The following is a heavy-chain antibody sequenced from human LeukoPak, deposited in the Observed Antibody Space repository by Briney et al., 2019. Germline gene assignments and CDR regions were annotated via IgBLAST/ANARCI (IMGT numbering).Heavy chain of an antibody. CDR2: ISGGGGTT. J-gene: IGHJ4*02. Sequence: PGGSLRLSCAASGFTFSSYAMSWVRQAPGKGLEWLSAISGGGGTTYYADSVKGRFTISRDNSENTLYLQMNSLIAEDTAVYYCAKGSAGSGWYWGQGTLVTVSS. D-gene: IGHD6-19*01. CDR1: GFTFSSYA. CDR3: AKGSAGSGWY. V-gene: IGHV3-23*01.